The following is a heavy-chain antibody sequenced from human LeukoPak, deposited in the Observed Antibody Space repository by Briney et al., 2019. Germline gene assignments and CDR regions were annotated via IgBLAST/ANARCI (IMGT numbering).Heavy chain of an antibody. CDR1: GFTFSRYA. D-gene: IGHD1-26*01. J-gene: IGHJ4*02. V-gene: IGHV3-64D*06. CDR2: ITSDGGST. Sequence: GGSLRLSCSASGFTFSRYAMHWVRQAPGKGLEYISSITSDGGSTYYADSVKDRFTISRDNSKNTLSLQMSSLRTEDTAVYYCLRDAQWGGVGDYWGQGTLVTVSS. CDR3: LRDAQWGGVGDY.